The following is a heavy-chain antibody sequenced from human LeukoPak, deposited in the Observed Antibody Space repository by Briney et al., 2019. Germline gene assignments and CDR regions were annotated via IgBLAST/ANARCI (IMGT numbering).Heavy chain of an antibody. CDR2: IRYDGSNK. J-gene: IGHJ4*02. V-gene: IGHV3-30*02. Sequence: PGGSLRLSCAASGFTFSSYGMHWVRQAPGKGREWVAFIRYDGSNKYYADSVKGRFTISRDNSKNTLYLQMNSLRAEDTAVYYCAKDSTATSDFDYWGQGTLVTVSS. CDR1: GFTFSSYG. CDR3: AKDSTATSDFDY. D-gene: IGHD1-26*01.